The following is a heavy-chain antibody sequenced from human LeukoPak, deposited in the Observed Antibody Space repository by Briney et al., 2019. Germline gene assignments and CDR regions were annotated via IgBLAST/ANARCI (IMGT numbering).Heavy chain of an antibody. CDR1: GYTFTSYG. D-gene: IGHD2-2*02. Sequence: ASVNVSCTASGYTFTSYGISWVRQAPGQGLEWMGWISAYNGNTNYAQKLQGRVTMTTDTSTSTAYMELRSLRSDDTAVYYCARDPQDIVVVPAAIRGSSWFDPWGQGTLVTVSS. CDR3: ARDPQDIVVVPAAIRGSSWFDP. V-gene: IGHV1-18*01. CDR2: ISAYNGNT. J-gene: IGHJ5*02.